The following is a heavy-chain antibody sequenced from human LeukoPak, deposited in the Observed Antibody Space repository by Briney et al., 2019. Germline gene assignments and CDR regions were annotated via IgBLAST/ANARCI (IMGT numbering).Heavy chain of an antibody. CDR3: ARDSSGWYAIDY. Sequence: PGGSLRLSCAASGFTFDDYAMHWVRQAPGKGLEWVSYISRSGSTIYYADSVKGRFTISRDNAKNSLYLQMNSLRAEDTAVYYCARDSSGWYAIDYWGQGTLVTVSS. V-gene: IGHV3-11*01. J-gene: IGHJ4*02. D-gene: IGHD6-19*01. CDR2: ISRSGSTI. CDR1: GFTFDDYA.